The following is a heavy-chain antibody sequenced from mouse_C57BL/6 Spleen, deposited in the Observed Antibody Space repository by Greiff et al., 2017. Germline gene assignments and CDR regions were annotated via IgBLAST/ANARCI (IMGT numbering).Heavy chain of an antibody. CDR1: GYAFSSSW. CDR2: IYPGDGDT. CDR3: GSWLLPLDY. J-gene: IGHJ2*01. Sequence: QVQLQQSGPELVKPGASVKISCKASGYAFSSSWMNWVKQRPGQGLEWIGRIYPGDGDTNYNGKFKGKATLTADKSSSTAYMQLSSLTSEDSAVYFCGSWLLPLDYWGQGTTLTVSS. V-gene: IGHV1-82*01. D-gene: IGHD2-3*01.